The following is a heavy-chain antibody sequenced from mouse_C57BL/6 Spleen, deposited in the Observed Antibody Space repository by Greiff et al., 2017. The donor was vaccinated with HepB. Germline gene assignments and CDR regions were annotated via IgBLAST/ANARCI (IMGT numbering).Heavy chain of an antibody. J-gene: IGHJ2*01. Sequence: VQVVESGPELVKPGASVKISCKASGYAFSSSWMNWVKQRPGKGLEWIGRIYPGDGDTNYNGKFKGKATLTADKSSSTAYMQLSSLTSEDSAVYFCARHYGSSYYFDYWGQGTTLTVSS. CDR2: IYPGDGDT. CDR3: ARHYGSSYYFDY. CDR1: GYAFSSSW. D-gene: IGHD1-1*01. V-gene: IGHV1-82*01.